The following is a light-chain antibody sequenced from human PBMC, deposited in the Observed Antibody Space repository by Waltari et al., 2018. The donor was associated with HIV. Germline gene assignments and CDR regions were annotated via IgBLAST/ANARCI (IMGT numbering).Light chain of an antibody. CDR3: QSYDSSLNVI. J-gene: IGLJ2*01. CDR1: NSNIGAGYG. Sequence: QSVLTQPPSVSGAPGQRVTISCTGSNSNIGAGYGVHWYQHLPGAAPKRLIYAINNRPSGVPDRFSGSKSGTSASLAITGLQVEDEGDYFCQSYDSSLNVIFGGGTKLTVL. CDR2: AIN. V-gene: IGLV1-40*01.